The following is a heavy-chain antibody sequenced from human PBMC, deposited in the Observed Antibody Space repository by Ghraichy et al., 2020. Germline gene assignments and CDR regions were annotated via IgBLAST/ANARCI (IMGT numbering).Heavy chain of an antibody. CDR2: INPNNGGT. J-gene: IGHJ4*02. CDR3: ARVHYYSSGSHDYRPFDN. CDR1: GYIFTDYF. V-gene: IGHV1-2*02. Sequence: ASVKVSCKASGYIFTDYFMHWVRQTPGQGFEWLGWINPNNGGTDSAQRFQGRVTMTRDTSISTAYMELSRLRSDDTAIYYCARVHYYSSGSHDYRPFDNWGQGTMVTVSS. D-gene: IGHD3-10*01.